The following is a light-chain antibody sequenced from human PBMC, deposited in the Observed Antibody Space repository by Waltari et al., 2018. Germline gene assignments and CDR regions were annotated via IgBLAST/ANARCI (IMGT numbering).Light chain of an antibody. CDR3: LLSYSGSWV. CDR1: TGDVTSGHY. V-gene: IGLV7-46*01. J-gene: IGLJ3*02. CDR2: ETS. Sequence: QTVVTQEPSLTVSPGGTVTTTCASSTGDVTSGHYPYWFQQKPGQAPRTLIYETSNKHSWTPARFSGSLLGGKAALTLSGAQAEDEADYYCLLSYSGSWVFGGGTKLTVL.